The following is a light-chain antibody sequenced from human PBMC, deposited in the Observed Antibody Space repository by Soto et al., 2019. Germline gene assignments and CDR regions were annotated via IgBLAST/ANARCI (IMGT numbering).Light chain of an antibody. CDR2: AAS. Sequence: DIQITQSPSSLSASGGDRITITCRASQSISSYLNWDQQKPGKAPKLLIYAASSLQSGVTSRFSGSGCGTAFTLTISSLEPADFATYCCQQSYSTPLTFGGWTTLEIK. J-gene: IGKJ4*01. CDR3: QQSYSTPLT. CDR1: QSISSY. V-gene: IGKV1-39*01.